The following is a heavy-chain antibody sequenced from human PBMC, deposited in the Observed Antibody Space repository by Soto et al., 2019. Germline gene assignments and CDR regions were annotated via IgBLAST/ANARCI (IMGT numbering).Heavy chain of an antibody. V-gene: IGHV3-74*03. J-gene: IGHJ4*02. CDR3: ATAEVDY. Sequence: PVGSVRLSCAASGFTFGDYWMHWVRQPPGKGPEWVSRMTGDGRTTQYANSVKGRFTASRDNAKSTLYLQMNSLRAEDTAVYYCATAEVDYWGTGTLVTVSS. CDR1: GFTFGDYW. CDR2: MTGDGRTT.